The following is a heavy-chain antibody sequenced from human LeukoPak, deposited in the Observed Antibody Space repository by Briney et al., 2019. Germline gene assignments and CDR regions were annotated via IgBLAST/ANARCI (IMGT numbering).Heavy chain of an antibody. Sequence: ASVKVSCKASGYTFTGYYMHWVRQAPGQGLEWMGWINPNSGGTNYAQTFQGKVTMTRAPSISTAYMELSRLRSDDTAVYYCARDLGSSGYYDNWFDPWGQGTLVTVSS. CDR2: INPNSGGT. CDR3: ARDLGSSGYYDNWFDP. D-gene: IGHD3-22*01. CDR1: GYTFTGYY. J-gene: IGHJ5*02. V-gene: IGHV1-2*02.